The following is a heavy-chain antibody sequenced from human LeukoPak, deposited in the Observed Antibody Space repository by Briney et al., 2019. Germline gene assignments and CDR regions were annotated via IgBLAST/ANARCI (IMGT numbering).Heavy chain of an antibody. Sequence: PGGSLKLSCAASGFTFVDYAMYWVRQAPGKGLEWVSGITWNSGKVAYADSVQGRFTISRDNAKNSLYLQMNSLRPEDTALYYCAKATSTYGDSDLWGRGTLVTVSS. CDR2: ITWNSGKV. J-gene: IGHJ2*01. CDR3: AKATSTYGDSDL. V-gene: IGHV3-9*01. D-gene: IGHD4-17*01. CDR1: GFTFVDYA.